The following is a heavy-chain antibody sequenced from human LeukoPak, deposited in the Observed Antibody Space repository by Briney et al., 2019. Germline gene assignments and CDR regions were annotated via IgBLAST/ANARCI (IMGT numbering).Heavy chain of an antibody. CDR3: ASSHDSSGND. J-gene: IGHJ4*02. CDR1: GFSFSTNW. V-gene: IGHV3-7*01. CDR2: IRGDGSAK. D-gene: IGHD3-22*01. Sequence: GGTLRLSCAASGFSFSTNWMAWVRQAPGKGLEWVGNIRGDGSAKFYGGSVKGRFTISRDNSQNTLYLQMDSLRPEDTAVYYCASSHDSSGNDWGQGTLVTVSS.